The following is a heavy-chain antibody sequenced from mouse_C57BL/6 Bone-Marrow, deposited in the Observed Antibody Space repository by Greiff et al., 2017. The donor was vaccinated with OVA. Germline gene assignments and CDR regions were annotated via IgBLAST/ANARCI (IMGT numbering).Heavy chain of an antibody. D-gene: IGHD1-1*01. J-gene: IGHJ2*01. CDR1: GYTFTSYW. V-gene: IGHV1-72*01. CDR2: IDPNSGGT. Sequence: QVQLKQPGAELVKPGASVKLSCKASGYTFTSYWMHWVKQRPGRGLEWIGRIDPNSGGTKYNEKFKSKATLTVDKPSSTAYMQLSSLTSEDSAVYYCARTLYYGSDYFDYWGQGTTLTVSS. CDR3: ARTLYYGSDYFDY.